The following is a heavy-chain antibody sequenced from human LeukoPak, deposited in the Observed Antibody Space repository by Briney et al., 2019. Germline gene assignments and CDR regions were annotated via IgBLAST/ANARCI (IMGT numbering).Heavy chain of an antibody. CDR3: AKELGGGYSYVPPGDAFDI. CDR2: ISGSGGST. J-gene: IGHJ3*02. D-gene: IGHD5-18*01. CDR1: GFTFSSYA. V-gene: IGHV3-23*01. Sequence: GVLRLSCAASGFTFSSYAMSWVRQAPGKGLEWVSAISGSGGSTYYADSVKGRFTISRDNSKNTLYLQMNSLRAEDTAVYYCAKELGGGYSYVPPGDAFDIWGQGTMVTVSS.